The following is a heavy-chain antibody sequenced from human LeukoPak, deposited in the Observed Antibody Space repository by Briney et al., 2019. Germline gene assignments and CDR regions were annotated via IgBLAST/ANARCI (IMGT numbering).Heavy chain of an antibody. Sequence: ASVKVSCKASGYTFTGYYMHWVRQAPGQGLEWMGWINPNSGGTNYSQKFQGRVTMTRDTSISTAYMELSRLRSDDTAVYYCAREGGYDFWSGYSNWFDPWGQGTLVTVSS. J-gene: IGHJ5*02. D-gene: IGHD3-3*01. CDR1: GYTFTGYY. CDR2: INPNSGGT. V-gene: IGHV1-2*02. CDR3: AREGGYDFWSGYSNWFDP.